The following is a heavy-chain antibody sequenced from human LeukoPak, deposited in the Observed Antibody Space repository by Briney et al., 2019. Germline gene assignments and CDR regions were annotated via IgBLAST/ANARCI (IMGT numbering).Heavy chain of an antibody. V-gene: IGHV1-18*04. CDR2: ISAYNGNT. J-gene: IGHJ3*02. Sequence: ASVKVSCKASGYTFTSYGISWVRQAPGQGLEWMGWISAYNGNTNYAQELQGRVTMTTDTSTSTAYMELRSLRSDDTAVYYCARTGQLWPSDAFDIWGQGTMVTVSS. CDR1: GYTFTSYG. CDR3: ARTGQLWPSDAFDI. D-gene: IGHD5-18*01.